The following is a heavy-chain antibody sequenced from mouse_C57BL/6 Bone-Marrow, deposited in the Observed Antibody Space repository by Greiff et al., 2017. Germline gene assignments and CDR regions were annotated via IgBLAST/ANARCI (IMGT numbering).Heavy chain of an antibody. Sequence: QVQLQQPGAELVKPGASVKLSCKASGYTFTSYWMQWVKQRPGQGLEWIGEIDPSDSYTNYNQKFKGKATLTVDTSSSTAYMQLSSLTSEDSAVYYCARGPSMVTTLYYYAMDDWGQGTSVTVSS. V-gene: IGHV1-50*01. CDR2: IDPSDSYT. J-gene: IGHJ4*01. D-gene: IGHD2-1*01. CDR1: GYTFTSYW. CDR3: ARGPSMVTTLYYYAMDD.